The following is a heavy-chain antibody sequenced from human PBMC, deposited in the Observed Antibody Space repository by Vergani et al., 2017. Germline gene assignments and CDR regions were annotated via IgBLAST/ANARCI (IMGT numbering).Heavy chain of an antibody. V-gene: IGHV3-48*01. CDR2: ISSSSSSI. J-gene: IGHJ6*02. CDR1: GFTFSSYN. CDR3: ARGSTVTTPYFYYGMDV. Sequence: EVQLVESGGGLAQPGGSLRLSCAASGFTFSSYNMNWVRQAPGKGLEWLSYISSSSSSIYYADSVKGRFTISRDNAKNSLNLQMNSLRAEDTAVYYCARGSTVTTPYFYYGMDVWGQGTTVTVSS. D-gene: IGHD4-17*01.